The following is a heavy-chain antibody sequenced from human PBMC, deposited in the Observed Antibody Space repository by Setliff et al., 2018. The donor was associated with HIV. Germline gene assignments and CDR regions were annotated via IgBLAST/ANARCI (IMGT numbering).Heavy chain of an antibody. J-gene: IGHJ4*02. CDR2: INRSGSA. CDR1: GGSFSGHS. Sequence: KRSETLSLTCAVYGGSFSGHSWTWIRQPPGKGLEWIGEINRSGSANYNRSLKSRVTMSVDTSKRQFSLKLDSVTAADTAIYYCARQSTVAAAGFDFWGQGTLVTVSS. V-gene: IGHV4-34*01. D-gene: IGHD6-13*01. CDR3: ARQSTVAAAGFDF.